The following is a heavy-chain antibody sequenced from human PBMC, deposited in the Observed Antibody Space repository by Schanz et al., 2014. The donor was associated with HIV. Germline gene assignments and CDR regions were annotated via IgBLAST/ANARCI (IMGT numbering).Heavy chain of an antibody. CDR3: ARAGLWYKAGSFYGSAFDV. J-gene: IGHJ3*01. D-gene: IGHD1-20*01. Sequence: LAQSGAEVKRPGASVTVSCMAVGSTFHSLSITFFLPSSFQGLEWMAWINPKSGNTGYARKFQGRVSVTRDTSTRTVYMQLTDLTSADTAVYFCARAGLWYKAGSFYGSAFDVWGQGTLVTVSS. V-gene: IGHV1-8*01. CDR1: GSTFHSLS. CDR2: INPKSGNT.